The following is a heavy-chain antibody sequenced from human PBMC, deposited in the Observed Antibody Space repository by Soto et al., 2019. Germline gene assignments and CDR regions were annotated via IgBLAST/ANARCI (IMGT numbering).Heavy chain of an antibody. CDR2: IWYDGSNK. CDR1: GFTFSSYG. Sequence: GGSLRLSCAASGFTFSSYGMRWVRQAPGKGLEWVATIWYDGSNKYYADSVKGRFTISRDNSKNTLYLQMNSLRAEDTAVYYCARDTGGMDVWGKGTTVTVS. V-gene: IGHV3-33*01. CDR3: ARDTGGMDV. J-gene: IGHJ6*03. D-gene: IGHD3-16*01.